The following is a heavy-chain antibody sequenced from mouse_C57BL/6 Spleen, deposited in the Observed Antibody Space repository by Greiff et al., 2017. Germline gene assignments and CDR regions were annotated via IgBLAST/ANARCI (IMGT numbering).Heavy chain of an antibody. V-gene: IGHV3-1*01. CDR3: ARDYYGSSPWFAY. D-gene: IGHD1-1*01. Sequence: DVQLQESGPGMVKPSQSLSLTCTVTGYSITSGYDWHWIRHFPGNKLEWMGYISYSGSTNYNPSLKSRISITHDTSKNHFFLKLNSVTTEDTATYYCARDYYGSSPWFAYGGQGTLVTVSA. J-gene: IGHJ3*01. CDR2: ISYSGST. CDR1: GYSITSGYD.